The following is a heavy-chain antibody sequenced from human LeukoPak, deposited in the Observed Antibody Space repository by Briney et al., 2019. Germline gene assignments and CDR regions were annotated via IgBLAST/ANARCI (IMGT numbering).Heavy chain of an antibody. J-gene: IGHJ4*02. CDR2: INPNSGGT. CDR1: GYTFTGYY. V-gene: IGHV1-2*02. Sequence: ASVKVSCKASGYTFTGYYMPWVRQAPGQGLEWMGWINPNSGGTNYAQKFQGRITMTRDTSISTAYMEVSRLRSDDTAVYYCARENGPHYALDYWGQGTLVTVSS. D-gene: IGHD3-16*01. CDR3: ARENGPHYALDY.